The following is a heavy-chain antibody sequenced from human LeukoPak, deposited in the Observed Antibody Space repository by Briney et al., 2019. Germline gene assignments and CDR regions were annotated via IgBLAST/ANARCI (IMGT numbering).Heavy chain of an antibody. V-gene: IGHV3-7*01. CDR3: ARDAGSYD. J-gene: IGHJ4*02. CDR1: GFSFNNYW. CDR2: IKEDGSEK. Sequence: PGGSLRLSCAASGFSFNNYWMSWVRQAPGKGLECVANIKEDGSEKYYVDSVKGRFTVSRDNAKNSLYLQMNSLRAEDSAVYYCARDAGSYDWGQGTLVTVSS. D-gene: IGHD1-26*01.